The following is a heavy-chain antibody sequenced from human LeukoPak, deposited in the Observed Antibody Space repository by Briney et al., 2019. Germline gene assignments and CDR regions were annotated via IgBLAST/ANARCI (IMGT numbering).Heavy chain of an antibody. V-gene: IGHV1-2*04. D-gene: IGHD6-13*01. Sequence: ASVKVSCKASGYTFTGYYMHWVRQAPGQGLEWMGWINPNSGGTNYAQKFQGWVTMTRDTSISTAYMELSRLRSDDTAVYYCARDKGTYSSSRGRDGMDVWGQGTTVTVSS. CDR1: GYTFTGYY. CDR3: ARDKGTYSSSRGRDGMDV. J-gene: IGHJ6*02. CDR2: INPNSGGT.